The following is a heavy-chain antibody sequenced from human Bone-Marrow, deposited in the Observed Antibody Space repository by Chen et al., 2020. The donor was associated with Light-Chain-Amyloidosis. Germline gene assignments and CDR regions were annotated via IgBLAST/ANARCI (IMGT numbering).Heavy chain of an antibody. CDR1: GFTFSRYE. D-gene: IGHD5-12*01. J-gene: IGHJ4*02. Sequence: EVQLVESGGGLVQPGGSLRLSCAASGFTFSRYEMNWVRQAPGKGLEWVSYISSSGSTIYYADSVKGRFTISRDNAKNSLYLQMNSLRAEDTAVYYCATTKGRWLPSYWGQGTLVTVSS. CDR2: ISSSGSTI. V-gene: IGHV3-48*03. CDR3: ATTKGRWLPSY.